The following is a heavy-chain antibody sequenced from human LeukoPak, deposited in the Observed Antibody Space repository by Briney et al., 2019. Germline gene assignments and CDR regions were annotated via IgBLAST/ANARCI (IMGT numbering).Heavy chain of an antibody. Sequence: SETLSLTCTVSGGSISTYYWSWIRQPPGKGLEWIGYIYPSGSTDYSPSLESRVFISVDTSTNRLSLRLDSVTAADTAVYYCARHRLAQAYFDSWGQGTLVTVSS. J-gene: IGHJ4*02. V-gene: IGHV4-4*09. CDR3: ARHRLAQAYFDS. CDR1: GGSISTYY. CDR2: IYPSGST.